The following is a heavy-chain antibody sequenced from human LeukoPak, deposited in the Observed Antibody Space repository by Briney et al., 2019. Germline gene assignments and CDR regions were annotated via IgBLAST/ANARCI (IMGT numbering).Heavy chain of an antibody. V-gene: IGHV3-13*01. CDR1: GFTFSDYD. CDR2: IGTAGDT. D-gene: IGHD1-1*01. Sequence: QPGGSLRLSCAASGFTFSDYDMHWVRQATGKGLEWVSAIGTAGDTYYTGSVKGRFTISRENAKNSLYLQMNSLRAGDTAVYYCVGVAKERVGGVYYFDYWGQGTPVTVSS. CDR3: VGVAKERVGGVYYFDY. J-gene: IGHJ4*02.